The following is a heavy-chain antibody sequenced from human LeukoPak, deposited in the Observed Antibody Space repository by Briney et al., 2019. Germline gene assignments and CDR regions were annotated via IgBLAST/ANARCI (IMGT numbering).Heavy chain of an antibody. Sequence: ASVKVSCKASGYTFTGYYMHWVRQAPGQGLEWMGRINPNSGGTNYAQKFQGRVTMTRDTSISTAYMELSRLRSDDTAVYYCARVEDSYGSGSTYTEHTYYYGMDVWGQGTTVTASS. CDR1: GYTFTGYY. D-gene: IGHD3-10*01. CDR3: ARVEDSYGSGSTYTEHTYYYGMDV. CDR2: INPNSGGT. J-gene: IGHJ6*02. V-gene: IGHV1-2*06.